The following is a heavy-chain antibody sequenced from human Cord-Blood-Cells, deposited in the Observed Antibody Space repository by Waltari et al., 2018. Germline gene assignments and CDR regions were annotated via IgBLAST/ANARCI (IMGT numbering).Heavy chain of an antibody. V-gene: IGHV3-30*18. CDR1: GFTFSSYG. CDR2: ISYDGSNK. Sequence: QVQLVESGGGVVQPGRSLSLSCAASGFTFSSYGMHWVRQAPGKGLEWVAVISYDGSNKYYADSVKGRFTISRDNSKNTLYLQMNSLRAEDTAVYYCAKMATTLEDAFDIWGQGTMVTVSS. D-gene: IGHD4-17*01. CDR3: AKMATTLEDAFDI. J-gene: IGHJ3*02.